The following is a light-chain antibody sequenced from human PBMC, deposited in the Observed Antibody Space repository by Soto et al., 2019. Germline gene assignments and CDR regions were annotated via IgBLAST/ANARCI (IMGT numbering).Light chain of an antibody. Sequence: DIQMTQSPSTLSASVGDRVTITCRASQSISKYSAWYQQKPGKAPKLLIYKASSLESGVPSRFSGSGSGTEFTLTISSLQPDDFGTYYCQEYNSNWTFGQGTKVDIK. J-gene: IGKJ1*01. CDR3: QEYNSNWT. V-gene: IGKV1-5*03. CDR2: KAS. CDR1: QSISKY.